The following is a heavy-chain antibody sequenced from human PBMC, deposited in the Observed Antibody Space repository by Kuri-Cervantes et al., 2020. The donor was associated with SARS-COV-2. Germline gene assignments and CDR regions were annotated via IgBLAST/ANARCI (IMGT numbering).Heavy chain of an antibody. CDR3: ARQLMSSITIFGVVITRNWFDP. J-gene: IGHJ5*02. CDR2: IYYSGST. D-gene: IGHD3-3*01. CDR1: GGSISSSSYY. Sequence: GSLRLSCTVSGGSISSSSYYWGWIRQPPGKGLEWIGSIYYSGSTYYNPSLKSRVTISVDTSKNQFSLKLSSVTAADTAVYYCARQLMSSITIFGVVITRNWFDPWGQGTLVTVSS. V-gene: IGHV4-39*01.